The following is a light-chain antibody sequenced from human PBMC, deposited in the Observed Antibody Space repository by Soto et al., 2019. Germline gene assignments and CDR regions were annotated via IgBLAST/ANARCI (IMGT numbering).Light chain of an antibody. CDR2: AAS. J-gene: IGKJ1*01. V-gene: IGKV3-20*01. Sequence: EIVLTQSPGTLTLSPGERATLSCRASQSVRSNYLAWYQQGPGQAPRLLIFAASSSATGIPDRFSGSGSGTDFTLTISRLEPEDFAVYYCQQYSTSPWTFGQGNKVVIK. CDR3: QQYSTSPWT. CDR1: QSVRSNY.